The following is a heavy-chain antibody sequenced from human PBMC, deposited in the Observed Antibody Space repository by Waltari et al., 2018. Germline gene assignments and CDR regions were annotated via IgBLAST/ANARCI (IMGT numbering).Heavy chain of an antibody. CDR3: ARTHSSGWYDY. J-gene: IGHJ4*02. CDR1: GGSFSGYY. Sequence: QVQLQQWGAGLLKPSETLSLTCAVYGGSFSGYYWSWIRQPPGKGLEWIGEINHRGSTNYNPSLKSRVTISVDTSKNQFSLKLSSVTAADTAVYYCARTHSSGWYDYWGQGTLVTVSS. CDR2: INHRGST. V-gene: IGHV4-34*01. D-gene: IGHD6-19*01.